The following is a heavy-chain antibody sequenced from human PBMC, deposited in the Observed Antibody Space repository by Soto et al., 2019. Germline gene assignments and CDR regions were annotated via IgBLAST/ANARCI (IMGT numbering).Heavy chain of an antibody. Sequence: QVQLVQSGAEVKKPGSSVKVSCKASGGTFSSYAISWVRQAPGQGLEWMGGIIPIFGTANYAQKFQVRVKIPAGESTSTAYMELSSLRSEDTAVYYCARERTRAVRDAFDIWGQGTTVTVSS. CDR3: ARERTRAVRDAFDI. CDR2: IIPIFGTA. J-gene: IGHJ3*02. D-gene: IGHD6-19*01. CDR1: GGTFSSYA. V-gene: IGHV1-69*01.